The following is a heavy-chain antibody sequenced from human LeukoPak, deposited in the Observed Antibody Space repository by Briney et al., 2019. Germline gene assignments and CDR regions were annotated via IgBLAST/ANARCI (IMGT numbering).Heavy chain of an antibody. V-gene: IGHV3-33*03. J-gene: IGHJ5*02. D-gene: IGHD4-11*01. CDR1: GFTFSSYG. CDR3: AKGNDYSNLNWFDP. CDR2: IWYDGSNK. Sequence: GGSLRLSCAASGFTFSSYGMHWVRQAPGKGLEWVAVIWYDGSNKYYADSVKGRFTISRDNAKNSLYLQMNSLRAEDTALYYCAKGNDYSNLNWFDPWGQGTLVTVSS.